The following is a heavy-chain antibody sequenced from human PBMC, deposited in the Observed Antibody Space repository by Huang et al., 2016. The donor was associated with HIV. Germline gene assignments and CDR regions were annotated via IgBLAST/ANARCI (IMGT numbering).Heavy chain of an antibody. J-gene: IGHJ4*02. Sequence: VQLVQSGPEVRKPGESLKISCKTSGYTFTNYWIGWVRQAPGKGLEWLAIAYPDDSDTRYNPSFHGHVTISVDKSISTAFLQLNLLRASDTAIYYCTRQSPMGSTYYFDFWGPGTLVTVSS. CDR3: TRQSPMGSTYYFDF. D-gene: IGHD1-26*01. V-gene: IGHV5-51*01. CDR1: GYTFTNYW. CDR2: AYPDDSDT.